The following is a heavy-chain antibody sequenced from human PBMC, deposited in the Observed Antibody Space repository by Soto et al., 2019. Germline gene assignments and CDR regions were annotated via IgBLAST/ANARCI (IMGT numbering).Heavy chain of an antibody. J-gene: IGHJ3*02. D-gene: IGHD4-17*01. CDR2: IKSKPDGATT. Sequence: EVQLVESGGGLVKPGGSLRLSCAASGFTFSNAWMSWVRQAPGKGLEWVGRIKSKPDGATTDYAAPVKGRFTISRDDSKNTLYLQMNSLKTEDTAVYYCTTEDGDSAPRQSVAFDIWGQGTMVTVSS. V-gene: IGHV3-15*01. CDR1: GFTFSNAW. CDR3: TTEDGDSAPRQSVAFDI.